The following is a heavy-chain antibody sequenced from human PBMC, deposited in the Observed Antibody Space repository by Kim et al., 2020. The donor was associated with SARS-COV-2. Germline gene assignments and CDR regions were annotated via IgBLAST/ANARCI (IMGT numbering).Heavy chain of an antibody. J-gene: IGHJ4*01. CDR1: GFTVSGYS. CDR3: ARVGGTQWHY. D-gene: IGHD6-19*01. Sequence: GGSLRLSCAASGFTVSGYSMSWVRQPPGKGLEWVSSISTASNLYYADSVKGRFTISRDNAKNSLYLQMNSLRTEDTSVYYCARVGGTQWHYWGHGTLVTVSS. V-gene: IGHV3-21*01. CDR2: ISTASNL.